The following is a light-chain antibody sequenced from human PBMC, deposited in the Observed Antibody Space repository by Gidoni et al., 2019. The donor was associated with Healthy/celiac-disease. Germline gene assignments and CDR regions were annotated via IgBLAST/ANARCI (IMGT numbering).Light chain of an antibody. CDR3: QQYGSSPWT. J-gene: IGKJ1*01. CDR1: QSFSRSY. Sequence: EIVLTQSPGTLSLSPGERATLSCRASQSFSRSYLVWYQQKPGQSPSLLIYVASRRATGIPEMFSGSGSGTDFTFIISRLAPEDCAVYYCQQYGSSPWTFGQGTKVEIK. CDR2: VAS. V-gene: IGKV3-20*01.